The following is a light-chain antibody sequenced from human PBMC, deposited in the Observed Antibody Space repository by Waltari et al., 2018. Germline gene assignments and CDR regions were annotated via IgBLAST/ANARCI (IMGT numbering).Light chain of an antibody. J-gene: IGLJ3*02. Sequence: QSVLTQPPSVSGAPGQHVTFSCAGSGSQNGDGYAGNCYQRPPRAAPKLLIYGSTSRPLGVPARFFGSTSGTSASLAITGLQAEDEADYYCQSYDTSLSVVFGGGTKLTVL. CDR3: QSYDTSLSVV. V-gene: IGLV1-40*01. CDR2: GST. CDR1: GSQNGDGYA.